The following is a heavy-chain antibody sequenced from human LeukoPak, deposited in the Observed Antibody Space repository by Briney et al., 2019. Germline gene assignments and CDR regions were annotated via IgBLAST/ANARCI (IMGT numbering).Heavy chain of an antibody. CDR2: IYNTVDV. V-gene: IGHV4-59*01. CDR1: GASIVGSY. CDR3: ARGRHYDITGFNPTYYFDS. D-gene: IGHD3-9*01. Sequence: SETLSLTCTVSGASIVGSYWTWIRQSPGEGLQYVGYIYNTVDVNYSPSLKSRVTISIDMSRNQFSLTLNSVTTADTAIYYCARGRHYDITGFNPTYYFDSWGQGALVTVSS. J-gene: IGHJ4*02.